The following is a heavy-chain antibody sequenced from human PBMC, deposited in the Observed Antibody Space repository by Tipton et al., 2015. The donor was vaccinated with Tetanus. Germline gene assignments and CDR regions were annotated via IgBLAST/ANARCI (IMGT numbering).Heavy chain of an antibody. J-gene: IGHJ1*01. Sequence: SLRLSCVASGSTFSTSGMHWVRQAPGKGLEWVAVISSTGGATIEADSVRRRFTISRDNSKNTLFLQMNSLRPEDSAVYYCAMTSKDGRTYLQYWGQGTPVTVSS. CDR3: AMTSKDGRTYLQY. CDR1: GSTFSTSG. CDR2: ISSTGGAT. V-gene: IGHV3-30*01.